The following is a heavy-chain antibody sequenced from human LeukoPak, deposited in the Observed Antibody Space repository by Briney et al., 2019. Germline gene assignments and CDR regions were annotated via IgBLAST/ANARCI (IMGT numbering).Heavy chain of an antibody. D-gene: IGHD1/OR15-1a*01. Sequence: PGRSLRLSCAASGFTLRSNYMSWVRQAPGKGLEWVSVIYSGGSTYYTDSVKGRFTISRDNSKNTLYLQMNSLRAEDTAVYYCARDSSPITGTLWFDPWGQGTLVTVSS. J-gene: IGHJ5*02. CDR2: IYSGGST. CDR3: ARDSSPITGTLWFDP. V-gene: IGHV3-66*02. CDR1: GFTLRSNY.